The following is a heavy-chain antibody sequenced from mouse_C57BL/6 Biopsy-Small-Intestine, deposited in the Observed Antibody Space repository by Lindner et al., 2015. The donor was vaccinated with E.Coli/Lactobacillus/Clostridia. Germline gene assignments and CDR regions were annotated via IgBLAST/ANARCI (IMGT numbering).Heavy chain of an antibody. CDR2: IYPRSGNT. Sequence: VQLQESGAELARPGASVKLSCKASGYTFTSYGISWVKQRTGQGLEWIGEIYPRSGNTYYNEKFKGKATLTADKSSSTAYMELRSLTSEDPAVYFCARNYGSSYTGFAYWGQGTLVTVSA. D-gene: IGHD1-1*01. J-gene: IGHJ3*01. CDR3: ARNYGSSYTGFAY. V-gene: IGHV1-81*01. CDR1: GYTFTSYG.